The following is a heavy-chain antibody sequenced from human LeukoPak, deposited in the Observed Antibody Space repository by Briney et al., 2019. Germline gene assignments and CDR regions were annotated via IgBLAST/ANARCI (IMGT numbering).Heavy chain of an antibody. CDR2: ISAYNGNT. Sequence: ASVKVSCKASGYTFTSYGISWVRQAPGQGLEWMGWISAYNGNTNYAQKLQGRVTMTTDTSTSTAYMELRSLRSEDTAVYYCARGWRGPYSSSWYVPPVFDYWGQGTLVTVSS. V-gene: IGHV1-18*01. J-gene: IGHJ4*02. CDR1: GYTFTSYG. CDR3: ARGWRGPYSSSWYVPPVFDY. D-gene: IGHD6-13*01.